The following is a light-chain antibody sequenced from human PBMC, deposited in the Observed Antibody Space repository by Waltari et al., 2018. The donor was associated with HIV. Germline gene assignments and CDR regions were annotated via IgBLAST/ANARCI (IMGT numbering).Light chain of an antibody. Sequence: SYVLSQPPSVSVAPGKTASVTCGGDNIGAKRVHWYQQRPGQAPLLIIFYNSDRPSGISERFSGSNSVGAATLTITRVEAGDEADYYCQVWDPLSDHPVFGTGTKVTVL. J-gene: IGLJ1*01. V-gene: IGLV3-21*04. CDR1: NIGAKR. CDR3: QVWDPLSDHPV. CDR2: YNS.